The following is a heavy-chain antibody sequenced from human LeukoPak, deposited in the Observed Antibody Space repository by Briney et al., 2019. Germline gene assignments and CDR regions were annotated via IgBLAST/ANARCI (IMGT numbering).Heavy chain of an antibody. V-gene: IGHV3-33*01. CDR2: IWYDGSNK. Sequence: GGSLRLSCAASGFTFSNYGMHWVRQAPGKGLEWVAVIWYDGSNKYYADSVKGRFTISRDNSKNTLYLQMNSMRAEDTAVYYLAGNYGPYYFDYWGQGTLVTVSS. D-gene: IGHD3-10*01. CDR3: AGNYGPYYFDY. J-gene: IGHJ4*02. CDR1: GFTFSNYG.